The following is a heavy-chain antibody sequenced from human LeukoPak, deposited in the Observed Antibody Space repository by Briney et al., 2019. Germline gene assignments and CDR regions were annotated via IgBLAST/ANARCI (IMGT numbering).Heavy chain of an antibody. CDR3: AKGGSGNFPGRGYFDY. D-gene: IGHD1-26*01. CDR2: ISVSGRST. Sequence: PGGSLRLSCVASGFTFDNYGMSWVRQAPGKGLQWVSYISVSGRSTYYTDSVKGRFTISRDNSKSTLYLQLDGLRAEDTAVYFCAKGGSGNFPGRGYFDYWGQGTLVTVSS. J-gene: IGHJ4*02. CDR1: GFTFDNYG. V-gene: IGHV3-23*01.